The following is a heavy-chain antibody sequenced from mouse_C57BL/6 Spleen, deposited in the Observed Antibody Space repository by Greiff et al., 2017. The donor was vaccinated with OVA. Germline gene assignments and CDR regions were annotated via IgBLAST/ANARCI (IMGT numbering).Heavy chain of an antibody. D-gene: IGHD1-1*01. V-gene: IGHV3-6*01. CDR2: ISYDGSN. J-gene: IGHJ2*01. Sequence: EVKLVESGPGLVKPSQSLSLTCSVTGYSITSGYYWNWIRQFPGNKLEWMGYISYDGSNNYNPSLKNRISITRDTSRNQFFLKLNSVTTEDAATYYCARARYYYGSWFDDWGQGTTLTVSS. CDR3: ARARYYYGSWFDD. CDR1: GYSITSGYY.